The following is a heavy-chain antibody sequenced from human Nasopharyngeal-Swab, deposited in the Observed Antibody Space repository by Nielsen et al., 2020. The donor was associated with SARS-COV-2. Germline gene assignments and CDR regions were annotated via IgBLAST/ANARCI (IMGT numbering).Heavy chain of an antibody. J-gene: IGHJ3*02. CDR2: VYNIDTT. Sequence: SETLSLTCTVSGGPVSRYSWTWIRQSPGGGLEWIGYVYNIDTTNYNPSPDSRVTLLVDTSKNQFSLKLRSVTAADTAVYYCARVSGITMIVVVMVGAFDIWGQGTMVTVSS. V-gene: IGHV4-59*02. CDR3: ARVSGITMIVVVMVGAFDI. CDR1: GGPVSRYS. D-gene: IGHD3-22*01.